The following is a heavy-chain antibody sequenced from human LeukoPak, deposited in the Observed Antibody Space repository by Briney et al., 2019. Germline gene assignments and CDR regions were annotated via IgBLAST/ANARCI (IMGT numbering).Heavy chain of an antibody. Sequence: SVKVSCKASGGTFSSHTISWVRQAPGQGLEWMGRIIPILGIANYAQKFQGRVTITADKSTSTAYMELSSLRSEDTAVYYCARVSVSYGYFDYWGQGTLVTVSS. CDR1: GGTFSSHT. CDR3: ARVSVSYGYFDY. CDR2: IIPILGIA. V-gene: IGHV1-69*02. D-gene: IGHD5-18*01. J-gene: IGHJ4*02.